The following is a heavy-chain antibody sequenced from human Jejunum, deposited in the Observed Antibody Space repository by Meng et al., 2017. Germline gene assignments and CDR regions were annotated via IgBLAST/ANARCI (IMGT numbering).Heavy chain of an antibody. J-gene: IGHJ4*02. V-gene: IGHV1-8*01. CDR3: AGVRDNEFDY. CDR2: MNPNSGNT. D-gene: IGHD2-21*01. CDR1: GYTFTSYD. Sequence: ASVKVSCKASGYTFTSYDINWVRQATGQGLEWMGWMNPNSGNTEYVQKFQGRDTMTRNTSIGTAYLELSSLRSDDTAVYYCAGVRDNEFDYWGQGTLVTVSS.